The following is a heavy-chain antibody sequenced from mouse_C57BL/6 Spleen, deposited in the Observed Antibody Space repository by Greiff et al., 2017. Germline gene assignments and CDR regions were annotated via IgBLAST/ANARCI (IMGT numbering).Heavy chain of an antibody. J-gene: IGHJ4*01. Sequence: QVQLQQSGAELVRPGASVTLSCKASGYTFTDYEMHWVKQTPVHGLEWIGAIDPETGGTAYNQTFKGKAILTADTSSSPAYMELRSLTSEDSAFYYCTRDDSLIYAMDYWGQGTSVTVSS. D-gene: IGHD2-4*01. V-gene: IGHV1-15*01. CDR3: TRDDSLIYAMDY. CDR1: GYTFTDYE. CDR2: IDPETGGT.